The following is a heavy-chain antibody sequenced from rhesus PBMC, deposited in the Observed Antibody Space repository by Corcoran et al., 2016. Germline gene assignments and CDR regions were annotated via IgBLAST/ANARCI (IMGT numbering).Heavy chain of an antibody. CDR2: IHGSGSST. J-gene: IGHJ3*01. Sequence: QLQLQESGPGLVKPSETLSVTRAVSGGSIRSSEWSGIRQAPEKGLAWIGYIHGSGSSTNYNPSLKMRITLSVDTSKNQLSLKLSSVTTADTAVYYCARGEAGTIGNAFDFWGQGLRVTVSS. CDR1: GGSIRSSE. D-gene: IGHD1-1*01. V-gene: IGHV4-169*01. CDR3: ARGEAGTIGNAFDF.